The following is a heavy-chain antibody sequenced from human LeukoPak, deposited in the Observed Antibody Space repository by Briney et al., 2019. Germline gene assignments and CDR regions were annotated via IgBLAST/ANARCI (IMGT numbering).Heavy chain of an antibody. D-gene: IGHD5-18*01. CDR1: GFTFSSYD. V-gene: IGHV3-13*01. CDR3: ARGGRYSYASNNWFDP. CDR2: IGTAGDT. Sequence: PGGSLRLSCAASGFTFSSYDMHWVRQATGKGLEWVSAIGTAGDTYYPGSVKGRFTISRENAKNSLYLQMNSLRAGDTAVYYCARGGRYSYASNNWFDPWGQGTLVTVSS. J-gene: IGHJ5*02.